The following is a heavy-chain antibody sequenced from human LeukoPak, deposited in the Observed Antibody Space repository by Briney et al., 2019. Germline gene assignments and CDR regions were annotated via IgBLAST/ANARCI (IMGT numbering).Heavy chain of an antibody. CDR3: ARDRWDCSSTSCYTNYYYYMDV. V-gene: IGHV3-30*01. CDR1: GFTFSSYA. Sequence: GGSLSLSCAASGFTFSSYAMSWVRQAPGKGLEWVAVISYDGSNKYYADSVKGRFTISRDNSKNTLYLQMNSLRAEDTAVYYCARDRWDCSSTSCYTNYYYYMDVWGKGTTVTVSS. CDR2: ISYDGSNK. D-gene: IGHD2-2*02. J-gene: IGHJ6*03.